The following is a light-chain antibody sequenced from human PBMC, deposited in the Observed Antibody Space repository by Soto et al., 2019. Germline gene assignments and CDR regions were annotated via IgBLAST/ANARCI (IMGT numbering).Light chain of an antibody. J-gene: IGKJ4*01. CDR3: QQRSNWPPFT. CDR1: QSVSSF. Sequence: EIVLTQSPATLSLSPGERATLSCRASQSVSSFLAWYQQKPGQAPRLLISDTSNRATDVPARFSGSGSGTDFTLTISSLEPEDSAVYYCQQRSNWPPFTFGGATKVAIK. V-gene: IGKV3-11*01. CDR2: DTS.